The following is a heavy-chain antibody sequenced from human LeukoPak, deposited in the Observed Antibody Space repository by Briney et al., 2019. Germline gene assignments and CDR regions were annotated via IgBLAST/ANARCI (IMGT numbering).Heavy chain of an antibody. CDR1: GFTFSSYS. CDR2: ISSSSSYI. CDR3: VRDLGGRSGH. V-gene: IGHV3-21*01. J-gene: IGHJ4*02. Sequence: GGSLRLSCEASGFTFSSYSMNWVRQAPGKGLEWVSSISSSSSYIYYADSVKGRSTIFRDNAKNTLYLQMNSLRAEDTTVYYCVRDLGGRSGHWGQGTLVTVSS. D-gene: IGHD1-26*01.